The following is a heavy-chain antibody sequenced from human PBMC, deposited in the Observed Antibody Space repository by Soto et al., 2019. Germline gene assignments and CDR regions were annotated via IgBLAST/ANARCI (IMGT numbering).Heavy chain of an antibody. CDR1: GGLITSGGYS. CDR3: ARTMTTSGWFDP. D-gene: IGHD4-17*01. J-gene: IGHJ5*02. CDR2: IYHSGGT. Sequence: PSETLSLTCAVSGGLITSGGYSWSWIRQPPGKGLEWIGYIYHSGGTYYNPSLKSRVTLSIDRTKKQFSLKLKSVTAADTAVYFCARTMTTSGWFDPWGQGTLVTVSS. V-gene: IGHV4-30-2*01.